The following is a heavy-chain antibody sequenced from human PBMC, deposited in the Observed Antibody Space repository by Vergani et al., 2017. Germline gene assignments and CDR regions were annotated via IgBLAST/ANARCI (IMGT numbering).Heavy chain of an antibody. J-gene: IGHJ4*02. CDR3: ARADSSSADFDY. V-gene: IGHV4-31*03. CDR1: GGSISSGGYY. D-gene: IGHD6-6*01. Sequence: QVQLQESGPGLVKPSKTLSLTCTVSGGSISSGGYYWSWIRQHPGKGLEWLGYIYYSGSTYYNPSLKSRVTISVDTSKNQFSLKLSSVTAADTAVYYCARADSSSADFDYWGQGTLVTVSS. CDR2: IYYSGST.